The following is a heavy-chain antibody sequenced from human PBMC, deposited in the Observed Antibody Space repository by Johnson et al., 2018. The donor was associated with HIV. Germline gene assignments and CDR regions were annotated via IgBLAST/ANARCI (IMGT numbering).Heavy chain of an antibody. Sequence: EVQLVESGGGLVQPGGSLRLPCAASGFTFSSYWMSWVSKAQGKGLEWVDNIKQDGSEKYYLDSVKGRFTVSRDNSENTLFLQMNSLRVEDTAVYYCARDRGLDAFDIWGKGTMVTVSS. CDR3: ARDRGLDAFDI. D-gene: IGHD3-10*01. V-gene: IGHV3-7*01. J-gene: IGHJ3*02. CDR1: GFTFSSYW. CDR2: IKQDGSEK.